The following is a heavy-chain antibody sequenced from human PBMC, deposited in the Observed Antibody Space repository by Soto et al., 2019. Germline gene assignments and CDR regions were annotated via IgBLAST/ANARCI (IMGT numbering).Heavy chain of an antibody. CDR2: INAGNGNT. J-gene: IGHJ4*02. CDR1: GYTFTSYA. V-gene: IGHV1-3*01. CDR3: AMSIVVVTAADY. D-gene: IGHD2-21*02. Sequence: QVQLVQSGAEVKKPGASVKVSCKPSGYTFTSYAMHWVRQAPGQRLEWMGWINAGNGNTTYSQKSQGRVTITRDTSAGTAYMALSSLRAEGRAVYYCAMSIVVVTAADYWGQGALVTGSS.